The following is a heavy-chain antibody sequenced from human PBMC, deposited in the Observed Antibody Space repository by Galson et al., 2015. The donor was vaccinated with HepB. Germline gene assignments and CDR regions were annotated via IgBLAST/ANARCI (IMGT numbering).Heavy chain of an antibody. V-gene: IGHV4-59*08. Sequence: ETLSLTCTVSGGSISSYYWSWIRQPPGKGLEWIGYIYHSGSTYYNPSLKSRVTISVDTSKNQFSLKLSSVTAADTAVYYCARSVAGGDYFDYWGQGTLVTVSS. CDR2: IYHSGST. J-gene: IGHJ4*02. D-gene: IGHD6-19*01. CDR3: ARSVAGGDYFDY. CDR1: GGSISSYY.